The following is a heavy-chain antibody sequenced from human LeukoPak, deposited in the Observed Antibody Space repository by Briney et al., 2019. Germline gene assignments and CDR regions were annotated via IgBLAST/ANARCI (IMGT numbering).Heavy chain of an antibody. V-gene: IGHV4-61*02. CDR3: ARVSNYYDSSGYYQDPYYYYGMDV. J-gene: IGHJ6*02. CDR1: GGSISSGSYY. Sequence: SQTLSLTCTVSGGSISSGSYYWSWIRQPAGKGLEWIGRIYTSGSTNYNPSLKSRVTISVDTSKNQFSLKLSSVTAADTAVYYCARVSNYYDSSGYYQDPYYYYGMDVWGQGTTVTVSS. D-gene: IGHD3-22*01. CDR2: IYTSGST.